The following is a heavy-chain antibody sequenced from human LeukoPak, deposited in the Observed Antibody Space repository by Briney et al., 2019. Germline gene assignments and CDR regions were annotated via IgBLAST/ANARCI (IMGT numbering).Heavy chain of an antibody. D-gene: IGHD3-22*01. Sequence: GASVKVSCKASGYTFTGYYMHWVRQAPGQGLEWMGWINPNSGGTNYAQKFQGRVTMTRDTSISTAYMELSRLRSDDTAVYYCARGHDSSGYYNYYYMDVWGKGTTVTVSS. V-gene: IGHV1-2*02. CDR1: GYTFTGYY. CDR3: ARGHDSSGYYNYYYMDV. CDR2: INPNSGGT. J-gene: IGHJ6*03.